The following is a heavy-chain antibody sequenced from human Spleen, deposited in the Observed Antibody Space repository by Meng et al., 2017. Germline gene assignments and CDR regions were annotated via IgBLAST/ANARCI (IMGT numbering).Heavy chain of an antibody. J-gene: IGHJ4*02. CDR2: VSGSGGGT. D-gene: IGHD3-10*01. CDR3: AKNGKIYGSGSYYNDFDY. Sequence: GGSLRLSCAASGFTFSSYAMSWVRQGPGKGLEWVSAVSGSGGGTYYADSVKGRFTISRDNAKNTLYLQMNSLRAEDTAVYYCAKNGKIYGSGSYYNDFDYWGQGTLVTVSS. CDR1: GFTFSSYA. V-gene: IGHV3-23*01.